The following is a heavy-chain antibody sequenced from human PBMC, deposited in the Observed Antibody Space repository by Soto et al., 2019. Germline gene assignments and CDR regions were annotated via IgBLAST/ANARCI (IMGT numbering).Heavy chain of an antibody. V-gene: IGHV3-30-3*01. CDR1: GFTFSSYA. J-gene: IGHJ6*02. CDR2: ISYDGSNK. D-gene: IGHD3-9*01. CDR3: AREYYDILTGRYYYYGMDV. Sequence: GGSLRLSCAASGFTFSSYAMHWVRQAPGKGLEWVAVISYDGSNKYYADSVKGRFTISRDNSKNTLYLQMNSLRAEDTAVYYCAREYYDILTGRYYYYGMDVWGQGTTVTVSS.